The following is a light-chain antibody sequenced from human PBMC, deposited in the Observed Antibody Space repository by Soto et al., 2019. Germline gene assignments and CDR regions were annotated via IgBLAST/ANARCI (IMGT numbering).Light chain of an antibody. V-gene: IGKV3-20*01. CDR3: QHYVTSSIT. CDR2: GAS. J-gene: IGKJ5*01. CDR1: QSVSSNH. Sequence: EIFLTQSPFTLSLSPVEIATLSCRASQSVSSNHLAWYQQKPGQAPRLLMYGASSRATGTPDRVSGGGSGTDFTLTISRLEPEDFAVYYCQHYVTSSITFGQGTRLEIK.